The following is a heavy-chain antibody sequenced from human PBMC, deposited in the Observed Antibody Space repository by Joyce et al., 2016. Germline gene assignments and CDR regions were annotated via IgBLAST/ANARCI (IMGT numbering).Heavy chain of an antibody. Sequence: QVQLLQSGAEVKEPGASVRVSCKASGYTFTAYFVHWLRQAPGQGPELIGINNPGGGSTRYAQRFQGRVSVTRDTSTSTVYMDLSSLISEDTAVYYCARDPQDYCIGDSCYSGRFDPWGQGTLVTVSS. V-gene: IGHV1-46*01. CDR2: NNPGGGST. CDR1: GYTFTAYF. D-gene: IGHD2-15*01. CDR3: ARDPQDYCIGDSCYSGRFDP. J-gene: IGHJ5*02.